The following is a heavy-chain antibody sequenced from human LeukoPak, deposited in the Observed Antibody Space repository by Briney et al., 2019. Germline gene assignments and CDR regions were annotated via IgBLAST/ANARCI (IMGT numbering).Heavy chain of an antibody. V-gene: IGHV4-34*01. J-gene: IGHJ5*02. CDR1: GGSFSGYY. CDR3: ARDKGQYGSGTRGCTWFDP. D-gene: IGHD3-10*01. Sequence: SETLSLTCAVYGGSFSGYYWSWIRQPPGKGLEWIGEINHSGSTNYNPSLKSRVTISVDTSKNQFSLKLSSVTAADTAVYYCARDKGQYGSGTRGCTWFDPWGQETLVTVSS. CDR2: INHSGST.